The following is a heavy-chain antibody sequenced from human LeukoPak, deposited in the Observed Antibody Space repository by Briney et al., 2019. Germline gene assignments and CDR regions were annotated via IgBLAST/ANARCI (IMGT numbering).Heavy chain of an antibody. Sequence: PSETLSLTCAVYGGSFSGYYWSWVRQAPGKGLEWVSVIYSGGTTYYANSVKGRFTISRGNSKNTLYLQMNTLRAEDTAVYYCAKSHGSYSYYSYMDVWGQGTTVTVSS. CDR1: GGSFSGYY. CDR2: IYSGGTT. D-gene: IGHD5-24*01. V-gene: IGHV3-66*01. J-gene: IGHJ6*02. CDR3: AKSHGSYSYYSYMDV.